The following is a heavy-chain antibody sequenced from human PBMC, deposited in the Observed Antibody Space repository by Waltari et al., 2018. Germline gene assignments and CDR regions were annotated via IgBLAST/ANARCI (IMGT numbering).Heavy chain of an antibody. CDR1: GVSIHSNW. CDR2: ISHSGST. V-gene: IGHV4-4*02. Sequence: QVQLQEPGPGLVKPSETLSLTCAVPGVSIHSNWWSWVRQPPGKGLEWIGEISHSGSTGYNPSLESRVTISLDKSNNQLSLKMNSVTAADTAVYYCARNFDSWGQGTLVTVSS. J-gene: IGHJ4*02. CDR3: ARNFDS.